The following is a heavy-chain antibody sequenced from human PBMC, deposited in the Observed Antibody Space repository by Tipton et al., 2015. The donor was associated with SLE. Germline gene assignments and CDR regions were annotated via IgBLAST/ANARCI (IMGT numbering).Heavy chain of an antibody. CDR1: GGFISSHD. J-gene: IGHJ4*02. V-gene: IGHV4-59*11. D-gene: IGHD6-6*01. Sequence: TLSLTCTVSGGFISSHDWSWIRQPPGKELEWIGYVYYSGSTYYNPSLKSRVTISVDTSKNQFSLKLSSVTAADTAVYYCARGWSSSSFDYWGQGTLVTVSS. CDR3: ARGWSSSSFDY. CDR2: VYYSGST.